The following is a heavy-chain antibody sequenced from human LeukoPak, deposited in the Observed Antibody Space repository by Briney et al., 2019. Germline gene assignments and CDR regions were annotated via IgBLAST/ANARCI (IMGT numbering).Heavy chain of an antibody. CDR1: GFTFSSYW. V-gene: IGHV3-74*01. D-gene: IGHD4-17*01. CDR3: ARGMATVTGPFDS. CDR2: INIGVSDT. J-gene: IGHJ4*02. Sequence: GGSLRLSCAASGFTFSSYWMHWVRQAPGKGLIGVSRINIGVSDTLYADSVKGRFTISRDNAKNTLYLQMNSLRAEDTAVYYCARGMATVTGPFDSWGQGTLVTVSS.